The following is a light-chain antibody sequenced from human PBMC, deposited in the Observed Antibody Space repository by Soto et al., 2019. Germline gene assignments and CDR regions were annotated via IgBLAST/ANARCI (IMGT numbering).Light chain of an antibody. Sequence: QPASVSGSPGQSITISCTGTSSDVGSYNLVSWYQQHPGKAPKLMIYEGSKRPSGVSNRFSGSKSGNTASLTISGLQAEDEADYYCCSYAGSVVFGGGTKLTVL. CDR2: EGS. J-gene: IGLJ2*01. CDR1: SSDVGSYNL. V-gene: IGLV2-23*01. CDR3: CSYAGSVV.